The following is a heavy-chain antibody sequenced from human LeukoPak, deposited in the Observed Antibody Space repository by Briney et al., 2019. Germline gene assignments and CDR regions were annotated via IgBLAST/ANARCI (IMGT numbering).Heavy chain of an antibody. D-gene: IGHD5-18*01. J-gene: IGHJ3*02. V-gene: IGHV3-7*01. CDR3: ATGIQLWPRDAFDI. CDR1: GFTFRTYW. CDR2: IKQDGSKK. Sequence: TGGSLRLSCAAPGFTFRTYWMSWVRPAPGKGLGWVANIKQDGSKKYYVDSVKGRFTISRDNAKNSLYLQMNSLRAEDTAVYYCATGIQLWPRDAFDIWGQGTMVTVSS.